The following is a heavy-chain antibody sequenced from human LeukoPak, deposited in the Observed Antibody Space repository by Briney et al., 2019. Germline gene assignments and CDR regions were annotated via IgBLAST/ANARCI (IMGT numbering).Heavy chain of an antibody. CDR2: INPNSGGT. D-gene: IGHD6-6*01. CDR3: ARDWYGDSSSNY. Sequence: ASVTVSFKASGYTFTGYYMHWVRQAPGQGLEWMGWINPNSGGTNYAQKCQGRVTMTRDTSISTAYMELSRLRSDDTAVYYCARDWYGDSSSNYWGQGTLVTVSS. J-gene: IGHJ4*02. CDR1: GYTFTGYY. V-gene: IGHV1-2*02.